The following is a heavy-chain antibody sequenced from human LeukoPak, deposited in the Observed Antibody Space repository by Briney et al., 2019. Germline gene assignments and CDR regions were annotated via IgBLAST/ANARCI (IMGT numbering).Heavy chain of an antibody. J-gene: IGHJ4*02. CDR2: ISFDGSNK. D-gene: IGHD2-2*01. CDR1: GFTFSSYA. V-gene: IGHV3-30*01. CDR3: AGGSSTTTPPDY. Sequence: GRSLRLSCAASGFTFSSYAMHWVRQAPGKGLEWVAVISFDGSNKYYADSVKGRFTISRDNSKNALYLQMNSLRAEDTAVYYCAGGSSTTTPPDYWGQGTLVTGSS.